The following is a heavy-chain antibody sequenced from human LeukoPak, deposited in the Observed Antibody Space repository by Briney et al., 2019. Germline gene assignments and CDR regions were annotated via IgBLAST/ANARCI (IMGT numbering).Heavy chain of an antibody. V-gene: IGHV3-30*03. Sequence: GGSLRVSCAASGFTFSSYGMHGVRQAPGKGLEWVAVISYDGSNKYYADSVKGRFTISRDNSKNTLYLQMNSLRAEDTAVYYCARDSRFKLYYYDSSGIDIWGQGTMVTVSS. D-gene: IGHD3-22*01. CDR2: ISYDGSNK. CDR1: GFTFSSYG. CDR3: ARDSRFKLYYYDSSGIDI. J-gene: IGHJ3*02.